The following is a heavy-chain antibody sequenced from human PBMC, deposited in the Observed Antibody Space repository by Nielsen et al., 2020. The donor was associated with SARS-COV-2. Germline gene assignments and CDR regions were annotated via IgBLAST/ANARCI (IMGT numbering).Heavy chain of an antibody. V-gene: IGHV4-59*01. CDR3: ARVRTLWFGYYYGMDV. D-gene: IGHD3-10*01. Sequence: GSLRLSCAVYGGSFSGYYWSWIRQPPGKGLEWIGYIYYSGSTNYNPSLKSRVTISVDTSKNQFSLKLSSVTAADTAVYYCARVRTLWFGYYYGMDVWGQGTTVTVSS. CDR1: GGSFSGYY. J-gene: IGHJ6*02. CDR2: IYYSGST.